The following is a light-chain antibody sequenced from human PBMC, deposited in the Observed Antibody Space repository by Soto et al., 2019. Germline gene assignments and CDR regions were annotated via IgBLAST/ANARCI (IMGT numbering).Light chain of an antibody. CDR1: SSDVGGYNY. J-gene: IGLJ2*01. CDR3: SSYAGSNNVV. Sequence: QSVLTQPPSASGSPGQSVTISCTGTSSDVGGYNYVSWYQQHPGKAPKLMIYEVSKRPSGVPDRFSGSKSGNTASLTVSGLQAEDEADDYCSSYAGSNNVVFGGGTQLTVL. V-gene: IGLV2-8*01. CDR2: EVS.